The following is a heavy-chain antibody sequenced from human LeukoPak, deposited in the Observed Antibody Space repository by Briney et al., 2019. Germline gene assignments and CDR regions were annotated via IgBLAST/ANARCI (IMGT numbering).Heavy chain of an antibody. CDR1: GGSFSGYY. D-gene: IGHD1-26*01. J-gene: IGHJ4*02. CDR2: INHSGST. CDR3: ARDSDQRGSLFDY. Sequence: PSETLSLTCAVYGGSFSGYYWSWVRQPPGKGLEWIGEINHSGSTNYNPSLKSRVTISVDTSKNQFSLKLSSVTAADTAVYYCARDSDQRGSLFDYWGQGTLVTVSS. V-gene: IGHV4-34*01.